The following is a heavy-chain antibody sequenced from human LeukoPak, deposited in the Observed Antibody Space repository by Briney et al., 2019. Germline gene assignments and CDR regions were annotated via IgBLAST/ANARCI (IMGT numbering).Heavy chain of an antibody. J-gene: IGHJ5*02. CDR1: GFTFSSYD. D-gene: IGHD2-2*01. CDR2: LSASGGTT. Sequence: GGSLRLSCAASGFTFSSYDMSWVRQAPGKGLEWVSALSASGGTTYYADSVKGRFTTSRDNSKNTLYLHMNSLRAEDTAVYYCAKLPREYCSSTSCPNWFDTWGQGTLATVSS. CDR3: AKLPREYCSSTSCPNWFDT. V-gene: IGHV3-23*01.